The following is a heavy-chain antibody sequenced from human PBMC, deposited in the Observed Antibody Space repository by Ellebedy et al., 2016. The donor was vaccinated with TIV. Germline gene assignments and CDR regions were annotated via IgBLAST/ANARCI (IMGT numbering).Heavy chain of an antibody. V-gene: IGHV3-64D*06. Sequence: GESLKISXSASGFTFSRHTMYWVRQAPGEGLEYVSGINSNGGSTYYADSVQGRFTISRDNFKNTLFLQMSSLRAEDTAVYYCVKDIVPTTNYYYGLDVWGQGTTVTVSS. D-gene: IGHD2-8*01. CDR3: VKDIVPTTNYYYGLDV. J-gene: IGHJ6*02. CDR2: INSNGGST. CDR1: GFTFSRHT.